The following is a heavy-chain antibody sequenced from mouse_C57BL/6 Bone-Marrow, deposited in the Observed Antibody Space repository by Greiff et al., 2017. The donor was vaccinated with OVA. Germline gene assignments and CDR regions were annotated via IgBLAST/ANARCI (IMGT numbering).Heavy chain of an antibody. CDR2: IDPENGDT. V-gene: IGHV14-4*01. J-gene: IGHJ1*03. CDR3: TTIKLVAKGYWYFDV. CDR1: GFNIKDDY. Sequence: VQLQQSGAELVRPGASVKLSCTASGFNIKDDYMHWVKQRPEQGLEWIGWIDPENGDTEYASKFQGKATITADTSSNTAYLQLSSLTSEDTAVYYCTTIKLVAKGYWYFDVWGTGTTVTVSS. D-gene: IGHD1-1*01.